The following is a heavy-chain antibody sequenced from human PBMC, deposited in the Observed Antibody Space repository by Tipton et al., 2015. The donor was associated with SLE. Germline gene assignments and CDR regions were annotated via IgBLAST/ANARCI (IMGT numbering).Heavy chain of an antibody. Sequence: SLRLSCAASGLTFSTYSMNWVRQAPGKGLEWVSSISDRSSYIYYADSVKGRFTISRDNAKNSLYLQMNSLRAEDTAVYYCTKNENSGSFYKGPYFEYWGQGTLVTVSS. CDR3: TKNENSGSFYKGPYFEY. V-gene: IGHV3-21*04. CDR1: GLTFSTYS. CDR2: ISDRSSYI. J-gene: IGHJ4*02. D-gene: IGHD3-10*01.